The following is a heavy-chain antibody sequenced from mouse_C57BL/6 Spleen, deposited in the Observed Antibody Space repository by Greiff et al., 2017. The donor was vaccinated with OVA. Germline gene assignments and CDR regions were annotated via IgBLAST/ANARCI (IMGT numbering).Heavy chain of an antibody. CDR3: AREEASDFDY. CDR1: GYAFSSSW. Sequence: VQLQQSGPELVKPGASVKISCKASGYAFSSSWMNWVKQRPGKGLEWIGRIYPGDGDTNYNGKFKGKATLTADKSSSTAYMQLSSLTSEDSAVYFCAREEASDFDYWGQGTTLTVSS. CDR2: IYPGDGDT. J-gene: IGHJ2*01. V-gene: IGHV1-82*01.